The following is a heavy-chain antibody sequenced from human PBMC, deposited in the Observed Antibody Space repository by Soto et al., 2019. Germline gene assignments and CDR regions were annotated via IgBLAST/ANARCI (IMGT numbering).Heavy chain of an antibody. J-gene: IGHJ4*02. CDR1: GYTFTGYY. CDR3: ARALDILTGYYFDY. CDR2: INPNSGGT. V-gene: IGHV1-2*04. D-gene: IGHD3-9*01. Sequence: SVKVSCKASGYTFTGYYMHWVRQAPGPGLEWMGWINPNSGGTNYAQKFQGWVTMTRDTSISTAYMELSRLRSDDTAVYYCARALDILTGYYFDYWGQGTLVTVSS.